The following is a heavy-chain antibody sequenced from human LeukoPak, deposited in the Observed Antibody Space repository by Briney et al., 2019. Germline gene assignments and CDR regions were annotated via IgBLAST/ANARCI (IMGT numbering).Heavy chain of an antibody. J-gene: IGHJ4*02. CDR3: ARLFAKRGGTPWLVLD. D-gene: IGHD6-19*01. CDR2: INHSGST. Sequence: PSETLSLTCAVYGGSFSGYYWSWIRQPPGKGLEWIGEINHSGSTNYNPSLKSRVTISVDTSKNQFSLKLSSVTAADTAVYYCARLFAKRGGTPWLVLDWGQGTLVTVSS. V-gene: IGHV4-34*01. CDR1: GGSFSGYY.